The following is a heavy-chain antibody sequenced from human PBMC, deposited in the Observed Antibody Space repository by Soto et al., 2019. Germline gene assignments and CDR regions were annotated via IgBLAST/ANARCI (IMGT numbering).Heavy chain of an antibody. D-gene: IGHD6-6*01. CDR1: GGSISSGGYS. Sequence: QLQLQESGSGLVKPSQTLSLTCAVSGGSISSGGYSWSWIRQPPGKGLEWIGYIYHSGSTYYNPSLKXRXTXPXXGSKNQFSLRLSSVTAADTAVYYCAGGIAARPLGYWGQGTLVTVSS. J-gene: IGHJ4*02. V-gene: IGHV4-30-2*01. CDR3: AGGIAARPLGY. CDR2: IYHSGST.